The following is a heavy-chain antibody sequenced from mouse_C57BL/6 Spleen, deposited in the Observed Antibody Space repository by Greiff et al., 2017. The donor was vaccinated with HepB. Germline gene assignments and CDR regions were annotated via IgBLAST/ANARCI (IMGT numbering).Heavy chain of an antibody. CDR2: IDPANGNT. CDR3: ARSPYYSNYNFDY. V-gene: IGHV14-3*01. D-gene: IGHD2-5*01. Sequence: EVQLQESVAELVRPGASVKLSCTASGFNIKNTYMHWVKQRPEQGLEWIGRIDPANGNTKYAPKFQGKATITADTSSNTAYLQLSSLTSEDTALYYCARSPYYSNYNFDYWGQGTTLTVSS. CDR1: GFNIKNTY. J-gene: IGHJ2*01.